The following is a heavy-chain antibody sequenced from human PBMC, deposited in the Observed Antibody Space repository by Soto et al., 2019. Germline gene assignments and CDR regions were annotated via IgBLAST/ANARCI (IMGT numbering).Heavy chain of an antibody. Sequence: QVQLQESGPGLVKPSETLSLACTVAGGSLTDHYWNWFRQSPGRGLQWIGYVYYSGATSYNHTLTSRVTMTVDTSKNQFSLNLRSVTAADTAVYFCARGNDWKSSTFDIWGQGTMVSVSS. V-gene: IGHV4-59*11. CDR3: ARGNDWKSSTFDI. CDR1: GGSLTDHY. CDR2: VYYSGAT. J-gene: IGHJ3*02. D-gene: IGHD2-21*01.